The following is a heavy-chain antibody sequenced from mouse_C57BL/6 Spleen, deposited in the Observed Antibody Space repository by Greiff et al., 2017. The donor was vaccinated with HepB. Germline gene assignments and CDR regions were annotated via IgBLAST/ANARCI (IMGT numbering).Heavy chain of an antibody. CDR3: ARSSSHPHFDY. CDR2: IHPNSGST. V-gene: IGHV1-64*01. CDR1: GYTFTSYW. J-gene: IGHJ2*01. D-gene: IGHD1-1*01. Sequence: VQLQQSGAELVKPGASVKLSCKASGYTFTSYWMHWVKQRPGQGLEWIGMIHPNSGSTNYNEKFKSKATLTVDKSSSTAYMQLSSLTSEDSAVYYCARSSSHPHFDYWGQGTTLTVSS.